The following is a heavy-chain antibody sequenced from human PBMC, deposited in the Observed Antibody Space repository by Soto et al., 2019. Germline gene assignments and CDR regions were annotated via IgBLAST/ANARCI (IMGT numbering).Heavy chain of an antibody. V-gene: IGHV4-34*01. CDR2: IYYNGGA. Sequence: SETLSLTCAVYGESLSGYYWNWIRQSPGKGMEWIGSIYYNGGAFYNPSLKRRVTISVDTSKTQFSLDLNSVTPDDTAVYYCARLIGNSWLDSWGQGTLVTVSS. D-gene: IGHD2-8*01. J-gene: IGHJ5*01. CDR1: GESLSGYY. CDR3: ARLIGNSWLDS.